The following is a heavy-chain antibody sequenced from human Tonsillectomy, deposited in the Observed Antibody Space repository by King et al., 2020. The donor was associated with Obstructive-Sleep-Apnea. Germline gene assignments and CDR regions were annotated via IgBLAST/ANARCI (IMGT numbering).Heavy chain of an antibody. CDR1: GFTFSDHY. D-gene: IGHD6-19*01. CDR3: ATPASHSSGWYSL. J-gene: IGHJ4*02. CDR2: TRNKANSYTT. Sequence: VQLVESGGGLVQPGGSLRLSCAASGFTFSDHYMDWVRQAPGKGREWVGRTRNKANSYTTEYAASVKGRFTISRDDSKNSLDLQMNSLKTEDTAVYYCATPASHSSGWYSLWGQGTLVTVSS. V-gene: IGHV3-72*01.